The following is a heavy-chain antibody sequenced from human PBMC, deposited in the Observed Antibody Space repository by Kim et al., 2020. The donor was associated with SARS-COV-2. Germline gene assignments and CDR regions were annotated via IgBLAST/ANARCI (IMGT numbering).Heavy chain of an antibody. CDR3: ARGGWIQLWSALYNWFDP. D-gene: IGHD5-18*01. V-gene: IGHV2-5*01. Sequence: SGPTLVKPTQTLTLTCTFSGFSLSTSGVGVGWIRQPPGKALEWLALIYWNDDKRYSPSLKSRLTITKDTSKNQVVLTMTNMDPVDTATYYCARGGWIQLWSALYNWFDPWGQGTLVTVSS. J-gene: IGHJ5*02. CDR2: IYWNDDK. CDR1: GFSLSTSGVG.